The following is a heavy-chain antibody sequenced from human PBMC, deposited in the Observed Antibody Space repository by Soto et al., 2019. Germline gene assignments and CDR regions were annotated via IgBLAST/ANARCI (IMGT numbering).Heavy chain of an antibody. Sequence: SETLSLTCAVSGGSISTYYWSWIRQPPGKGLEWIGYTHYSGDTNYNPSLKSRVTISVGTSKNQFSLRLSSVTAADTAVYYCAREGYCSGGICYKQDYAMDVWGQGXTVTVPS. J-gene: IGHJ6*02. CDR3: AREGYCSGGICYKQDYAMDV. V-gene: IGHV4-59*01. D-gene: IGHD2-15*01. CDR1: GGSISTYY. CDR2: THYSGDT.